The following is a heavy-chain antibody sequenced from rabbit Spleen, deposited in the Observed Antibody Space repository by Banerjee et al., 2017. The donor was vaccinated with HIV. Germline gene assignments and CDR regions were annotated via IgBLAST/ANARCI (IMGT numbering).Heavy chain of an antibody. CDR1: GVSFSGDSY. D-gene: IGHD4-1*01. J-gene: IGHJ4*01. V-gene: IGHV1S40*01. Sequence: QSLEESGGDLVKPGASLTLTCIASGVSFSGDSYMCWVRQAPGKGLEWIACIDTGSSGFTYFASWAKGRFTISKTSSTTVTLQMTSLTAADTATYFCARDLMPANSQNLWGPGTLVTVS. CDR2: IDTGSSGFT. CDR3: ARDLMPANSQNL.